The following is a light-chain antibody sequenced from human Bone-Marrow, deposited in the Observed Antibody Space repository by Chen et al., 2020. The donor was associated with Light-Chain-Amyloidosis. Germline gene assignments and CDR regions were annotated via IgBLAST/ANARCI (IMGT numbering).Light chain of an antibody. Sequence: QSALTQPASVSGSPGPSITISCTGTSSDVGGDNHVSWYQQHPDKAPKLMIYEVTHRPSWGPDRYSGSKSDNTASLTISGLQTEDEADYFCSSYTITNTLVFGSGTRVTVL. CDR1: SSDVGGDNH. J-gene: IGLJ1*01. V-gene: IGLV2-14*01. CDR3: SSYTITNTLV. CDR2: EVT.